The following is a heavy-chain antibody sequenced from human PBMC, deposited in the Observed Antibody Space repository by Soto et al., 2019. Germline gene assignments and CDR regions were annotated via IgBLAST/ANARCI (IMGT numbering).Heavy chain of an antibody. CDR2: ISSSSSYI. V-gene: IGHV3-21*01. CDR1: LFPLTSHS. CDR3: ARGGAETYDDFWSGYAKINYYYYYYLDV. Sequence: GGFLRLSSAAPLFPLTSHSMDCVRQASGSGLEWVSSISSSSSYIYYADSVKGRFTISRDNAKNSLYLQMNSLRAEDTAVYYCARGGAETYDDFWSGYAKINYYYYYYLDVCGKGT. D-gene: IGHD3-3*01. J-gene: IGHJ6*03.